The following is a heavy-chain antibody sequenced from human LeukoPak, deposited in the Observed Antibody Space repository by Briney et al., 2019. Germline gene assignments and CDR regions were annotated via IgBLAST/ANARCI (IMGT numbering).Heavy chain of an antibody. CDR2: ISSSVSTM. Sequence: GRSLRLSCAASGFTFRSYEMNWVRQAPGKWLEWVSYISSSVSTMYYADSVKGRFTISRDNAKTSLYLQMNSLRAEDTAVYYCATYYDSAGFDFDYWGQGTLVTVSS. CDR3: ATYYDSAGFDFDY. CDR1: GFTFRSYE. V-gene: IGHV3-48*03. D-gene: IGHD3-22*01. J-gene: IGHJ4*02.